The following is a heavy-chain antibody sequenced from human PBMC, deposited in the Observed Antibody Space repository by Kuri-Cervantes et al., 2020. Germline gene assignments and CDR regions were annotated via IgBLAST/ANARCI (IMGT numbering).Heavy chain of an antibody. Sequence: SQTLSLTCAVYGGSFSGYYWSWIRQPPGKGLEWIGEINHSGSTNYNPSLKSRVTISVDTSKNQFSLKLSSVTAADTAVYYCAREVYSNSWYRWFDPWGQGTLVTVSS. CDR1: GGSFSGYY. V-gene: IGHV4-34*01. J-gene: IGHJ5*02. D-gene: IGHD6-13*01. CDR3: AREVYSNSWYRWFDP. CDR2: INHSGST.